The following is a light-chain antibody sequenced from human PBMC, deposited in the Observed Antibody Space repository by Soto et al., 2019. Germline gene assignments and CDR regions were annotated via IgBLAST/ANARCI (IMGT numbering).Light chain of an antibody. Sequence: DPXSTMASQSVSNNLAWYQQKPGQVPGLLICGASARATRIPDRFSGSGYGTEFTLTVSTLWTKDFAVHYCEPDCAGPLSVGGGAKVDIK. J-gene: IGKJ4*01. CDR2: GAS. CDR1: QSVSNN. CDR3: EPDCAGPLS. V-gene: IGKV3D-15*01.